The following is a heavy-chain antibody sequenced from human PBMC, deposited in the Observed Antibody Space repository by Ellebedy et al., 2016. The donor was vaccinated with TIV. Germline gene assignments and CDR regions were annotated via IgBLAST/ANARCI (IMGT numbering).Heavy chain of an antibody. D-gene: IGHD4-17*01. CDR2: IYQDGGVQ. J-gene: IGHJ5*02. Sequence: EGSLRLSCAASGFSFRSYWMSWVRQAPGKGLEWVANIYQDGGVQYYVDSVKGRFTISRDNADNSLFLQMNSLRAEDTAVYYCARRGSYGDYAVQVNSWFDTWGQGTLVTVSS. V-gene: IGHV3-7*01. CDR1: GFSFRSYW. CDR3: ARRGSYGDYAVQVNSWFDT.